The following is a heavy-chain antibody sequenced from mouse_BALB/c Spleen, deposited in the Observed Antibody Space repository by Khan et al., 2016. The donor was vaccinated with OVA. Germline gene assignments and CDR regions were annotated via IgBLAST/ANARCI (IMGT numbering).Heavy chain of an antibody. CDR2: ISYSGNS. J-gene: IGHJ3*01. D-gene: IGHD1-1*01. CDR1: GDSITSGY. Sequence: EVKLGESGPSLVKPSQTLSLTCSVTGDSITSGYWNWIRKFPGNKLEYMGYISYSGNSYYNPSLKSRISITRDTSKNQYYLQLNSVTTEDTATFYCACELRGFAYWGQGTLVTVSA. CDR3: ACELRGFAY. V-gene: IGHV3-8*02.